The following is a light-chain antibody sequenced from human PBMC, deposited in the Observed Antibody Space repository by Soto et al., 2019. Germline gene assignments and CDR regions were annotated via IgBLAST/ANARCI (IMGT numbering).Light chain of an antibody. J-gene: IGLJ2*01. Sequence: QLVLTQPPSASGTPGQRVTISYSGGSSNIGSNTVNWYQQLPGTAPKLLIYSNNQRPSGVPDRFSGSKSGTSASLAISGLQSEDEADYYCAAWDDSLNGYVVFGGGTKVTVL. CDR1: SSNIGSNT. CDR2: SNN. CDR3: AAWDDSLNGYVV. V-gene: IGLV1-44*01.